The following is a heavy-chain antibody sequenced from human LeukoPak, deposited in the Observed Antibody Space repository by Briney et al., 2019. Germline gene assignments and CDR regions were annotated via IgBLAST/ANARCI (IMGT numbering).Heavy chain of an antibody. D-gene: IGHD1-14*01. Sequence: GGSLRLSCAASGFTFSDHYMDWVRQAPGKGLEWVGRTRNKANSYTTEYAASVKGRFTISRDDSKNSLYLQMNSLKTEDTAVYYCARGVEPLAANTLAYWGQGTLVTVSS. J-gene: IGHJ4*02. V-gene: IGHV3-72*01. CDR1: GFTFSDHY. CDR3: ARGVEPLAANTLAY. CDR2: TRNKANSYTT.